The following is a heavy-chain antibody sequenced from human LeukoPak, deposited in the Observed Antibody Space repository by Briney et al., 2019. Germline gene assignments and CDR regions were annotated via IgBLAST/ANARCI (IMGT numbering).Heavy chain of an antibody. D-gene: IGHD2-15*01. V-gene: IGHV1-18*01. CDR1: GYTFTSYG. CDR2: ISAYNGNT. Sequence: ASVKVSCKASGYTFTSYGISWVRQAPGQGLEWMGWISAYNGNTNYAQKLQGRVTMTTDTSTSTAYMELRSLRSDDTAVYYCARDARYCSGGSCYSGWFDPWGQGALVTVSS. J-gene: IGHJ5*02. CDR3: ARDARYCSGGSCYSGWFDP.